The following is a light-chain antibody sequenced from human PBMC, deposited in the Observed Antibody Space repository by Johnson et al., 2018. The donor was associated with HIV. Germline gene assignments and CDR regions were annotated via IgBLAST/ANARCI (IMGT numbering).Light chain of an antibody. CDR1: SSKIGNNY. Sequence: QSVLTQPPSVSAAPGQKVTISCSGSSSKIGNNYVSWYQQLPGTAPKLLIYENNKRPSGIPDRFSGSKSGTSATLDITGLQTGDEADYYCGTWDSSLSAGGVFVTGTKVTVL. J-gene: IGLJ1*01. CDR3: GTWDSSLSAGGV. V-gene: IGLV1-51*02. CDR2: ENN.